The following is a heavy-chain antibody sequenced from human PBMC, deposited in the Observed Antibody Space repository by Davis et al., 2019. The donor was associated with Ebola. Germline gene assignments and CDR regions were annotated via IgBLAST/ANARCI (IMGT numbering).Heavy chain of an antibody. CDR1: GGSISSSNW. J-gene: IGHJ4*02. CDR2: IYHSGST. Sequence: MPGGSLRLSCAVSGGSISSSNWWSWVRQPPGKGLEWIGEIYHSGSTNYNPSLKSRVTISVDKSKNQFSLKLSSVTAEGTAVYYCARESYRYSYGYFSWGQGTLVTVSS. D-gene: IGHD5-18*01. V-gene: IGHV4-4*02. CDR3: ARESYRYSYGYFS.